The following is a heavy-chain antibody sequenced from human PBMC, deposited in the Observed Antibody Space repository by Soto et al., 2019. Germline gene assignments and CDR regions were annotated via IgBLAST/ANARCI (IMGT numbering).Heavy chain of an antibody. CDR3: ARQAYCGGDCYPNAFDI. Sequence: PGESLKISCKGSGYSFTSYWIGWVRQMPGKGLEWMGIIYPGDSDTRYSPSFQGQVTISADKSISTAYLQWSSLKASDTAMYYCARQAYCGGDCYPNAFDIWGQGSLVTVSS. CDR2: IYPGDSDT. J-gene: IGHJ3*02. D-gene: IGHD2-21*02. CDR1: GYSFTSYW. V-gene: IGHV5-51*01.